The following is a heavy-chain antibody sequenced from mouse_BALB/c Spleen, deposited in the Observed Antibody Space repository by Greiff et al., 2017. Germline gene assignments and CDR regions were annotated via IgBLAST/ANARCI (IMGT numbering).Heavy chain of an antibody. CDR2: ISSGGSYT. CDR1: GFTFSSYG. V-gene: IGHV5-6*01. J-gene: IGHJ1*01. D-gene: IGHD1-2*01. Sequence: EVKLVESGGDLVKPGGSLKLSCAASGFTFSSYGMSWVRQTPDKRLEWVATISSGGSYTYYPDSVKGRFTISRDNAKNTLYLQMSSLKSEDTAMYYCARQGALATATASYFDVWGAGTTVTVSS. CDR3: ARQGALATATASYFDV.